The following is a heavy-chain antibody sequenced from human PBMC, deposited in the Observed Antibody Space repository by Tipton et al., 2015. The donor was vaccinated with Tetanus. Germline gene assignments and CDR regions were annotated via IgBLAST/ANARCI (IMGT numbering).Heavy chain of an antibody. Sequence: TLSLTCAVYGGSFSGYYWSWIRQPPGKGLEWIGEINHSGSTNYNPSLKSRVTISVDTSKNQFSLKLSSVTAADTAVYYCATPGELYGFWGPVTLVTVSS. J-gene: IGHJ4*02. CDR1: GGSFSGYY. V-gene: IGHV4-34*01. D-gene: IGHD3-10*01. CDR3: ATPGELYGF. CDR2: INHSGST.